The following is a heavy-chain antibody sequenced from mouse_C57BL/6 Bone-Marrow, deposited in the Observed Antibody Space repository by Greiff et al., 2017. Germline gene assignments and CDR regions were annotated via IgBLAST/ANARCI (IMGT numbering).Heavy chain of an antibody. CDR2: IYPGDGDT. D-gene: IGHD2-4*01. CDR1: GYAFSSSW. CDR3: AIRDYDRAYAMDY. V-gene: IGHV1-82*01. Sequence: QVQLQQSGPELVKPGASVKISCKASGYAFSSSWMNWVKQRPGKGLEWIGRIYPGDGDTNYNGKFKGKATLTADKSSSTAYMQLSSLTSEDSAVYFCAIRDYDRAYAMDYWGQGTSVTVAS. J-gene: IGHJ4*01.